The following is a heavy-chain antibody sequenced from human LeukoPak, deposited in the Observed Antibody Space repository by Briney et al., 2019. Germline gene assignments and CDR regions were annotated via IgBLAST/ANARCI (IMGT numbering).Heavy chain of an antibody. Sequence: GSLRLSCAASGFTFSSYAMSWVRQAPGKGLEWVSAISGSGGGTYYADSVKGRFTISRDNSKNTLYLQMNSLRAEDTAVYYCAKAQVSRGIMITFGELSSWGQGTLVTVSS. J-gene: IGHJ4*02. V-gene: IGHV3-23*01. CDR1: GFTFSSYA. CDR3: AKAQVSRGIMITFGELSS. CDR2: ISGSGGGT. D-gene: IGHD3-16*02.